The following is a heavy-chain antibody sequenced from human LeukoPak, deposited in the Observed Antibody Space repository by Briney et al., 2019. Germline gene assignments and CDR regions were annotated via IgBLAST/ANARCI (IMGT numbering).Heavy chain of an antibody. Sequence: GGSLRLSCAASGFTFSSYSMNWVRQAPGKGLEWFSSISSSSSYIYYADSVKGRFTTSRDNAKNSLYLQMNSLRAEDTAVYYCARDRLYYYYMDVWGKGTTVTVSS. CDR3: ARDRLYYYYMDV. J-gene: IGHJ6*03. D-gene: IGHD2-21*01. CDR2: ISSSSSYI. V-gene: IGHV3-21*01. CDR1: GFTFSSYS.